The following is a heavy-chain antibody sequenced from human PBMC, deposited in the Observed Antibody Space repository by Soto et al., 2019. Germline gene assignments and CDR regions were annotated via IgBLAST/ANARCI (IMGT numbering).Heavy chain of an antibody. CDR2: IIPIFGTA. CDR3: ARDFGGSYVFDY. CDR1: GGTFSTYA. J-gene: IGHJ4*01. V-gene: IGHV1-69*13. D-gene: IGHD1-26*01. Sequence: SVKVSCKASGGTFSTYAISWVRQAPGQGLEWMGGIIPIFGTANYAQKFQGRVTITADEYTSTAYMELSSLRSEDTAVYYFARDFGGSYVFDYWGHGTLVTVS.